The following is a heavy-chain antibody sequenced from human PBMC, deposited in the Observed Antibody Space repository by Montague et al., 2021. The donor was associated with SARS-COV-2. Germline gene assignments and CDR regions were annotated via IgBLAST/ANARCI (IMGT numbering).Heavy chain of an antibody. CDR1: GFTFSNYD. V-gene: IGHV3-48*03. D-gene: IGHD3-16*02. CDR2: ISTSAYTT. Sequence: SLRLSCAASGFTFSNYDMNWVRQAPGKGPEWISYISTSAYTTSYAGSVKGRFTISRDNGKNSLYLQMNSLRVEETAVYYCTRDYRSIVEDGFDIWGQGTKVTVSS. CDR3: TRDYRSIVEDGFDI. J-gene: IGHJ3*02.